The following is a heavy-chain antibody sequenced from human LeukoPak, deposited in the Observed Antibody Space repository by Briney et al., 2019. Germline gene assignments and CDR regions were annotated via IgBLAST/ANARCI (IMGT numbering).Heavy chain of an antibody. D-gene: IGHD3-10*01. Sequence: GGSLRLSCAASGFTVSSNYMSWVRQAPGQGLEWVSVIYSGGSTYYADSVKGRFTISRDISKNTVYLQMNSLRAEDTAVYYCARIRMGYYYGSGSYYFDYWGQGTLVTVSS. CDR3: ARIRMGYYYGSGSYYFDY. V-gene: IGHV3-53*01. CDR2: IYSGGST. J-gene: IGHJ4*02. CDR1: GFTVSSNY.